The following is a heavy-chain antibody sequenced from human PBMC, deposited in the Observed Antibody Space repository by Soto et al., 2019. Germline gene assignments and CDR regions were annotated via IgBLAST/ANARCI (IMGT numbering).Heavy chain of an antibody. J-gene: IGHJ6*02. CDR2: IVVGSGNT. V-gene: IGHV1-58*01. D-gene: IGHD6-19*01. CDR3: AADTGSSGWYRRYYYYGMDV. CDR1: GSTFTSSA. Sequence: GASVKVSCKASGSTFTSSAVQWVRQARGQRLEWIGWIVVGSGNTNYAQKFQERVTITRDMSTSTAYMELSSLRSEDTAVYYCAADTGSSGWYRRYYYYGMDVWGQGTTVTVSS.